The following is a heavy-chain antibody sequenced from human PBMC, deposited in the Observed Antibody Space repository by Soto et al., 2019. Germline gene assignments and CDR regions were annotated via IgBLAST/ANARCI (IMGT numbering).Heavy chain of an antibody. J-gene: IGHJ4*02. V-gene: IGHV3-11*01. CDR1: GFTFSDYY. D-gene: IGHD1-7*01. CDR3: ASPLAHNWNLRPGFDY. Sequence: GGSLRLSCAASGFTFSDYYMSWIRQAPGKGLEWVSYISSSGSTIYYADSVKGRFTISRDNAKNSLYLQMNSLRAEDTAVYYCASPLAHNWNLRPGFDYWGQGTLVTVSS. CDR2: ISSSGSTI.